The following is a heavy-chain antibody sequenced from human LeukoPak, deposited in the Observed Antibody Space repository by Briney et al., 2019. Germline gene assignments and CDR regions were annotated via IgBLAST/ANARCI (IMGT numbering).Heavy chain of an antibody. V-gene: IGHV1-46*01. Sequence: ASVKVSCKASGYTFSNFYMNWVRHAPGQGLEWMGILNTSGGSTRYAQKFQGRVTMTRDTSTSTVYMELSSLRSEDTAVYYCARGSSSGAYYFDYWGQGALVTVSS. J-gene: IGHJ4*02. CDR2: LNTSGGST. D-gene: IGHD3-22*01. CDR1: GYTFSNFY. CDR3: ARGSSSGAYYFDY.